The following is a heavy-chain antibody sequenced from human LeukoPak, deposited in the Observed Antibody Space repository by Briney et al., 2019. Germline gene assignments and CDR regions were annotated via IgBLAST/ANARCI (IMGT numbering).Heavy chain of an antibody. CDR1: GFTFSSYA. CDR3: ATPKPRWLQSNYYYGMDV. Sequence: GGSLRLPCAASGFTFSSYAMSWVRQAPGKGLEWVSAISGSGGSTYYADSVKGRFTISRDNSKNTLYLQMNSLRAEDTAVYYCATPKPRWLQSNYYYGMDVWGQGTTVTVPS. V-gene: IGHV3-23*01. J-gene: IGHJ6*02. CDR2: ISGSGGST. D-gene: IGHD4-4*01.